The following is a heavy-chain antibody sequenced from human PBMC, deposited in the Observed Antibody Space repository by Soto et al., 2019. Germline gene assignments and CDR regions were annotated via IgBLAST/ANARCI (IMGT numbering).Heavy chain of an antibody. V-gene: IGHV1-8*02. Sequence: QVQLVQSGAEVRKPGASVKVSCKASAYTFTIYDINWVRQATGQGLEWMGWMSPNSGNTAYAQKFQGRLTMTRDTSTSTAYMELSSLISEDTAVYSCARGPGLDYWGQGTLVTVSS. CDR1: AYTFTIYD. J-gene: IGHJ4*02. D-gene: IGHD2-8*02. CDR3: ARGPGLDY. CDR2: MSPNSGNT.